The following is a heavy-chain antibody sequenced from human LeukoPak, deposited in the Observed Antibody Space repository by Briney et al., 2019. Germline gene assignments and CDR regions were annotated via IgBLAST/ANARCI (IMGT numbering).Heavy chain of an antibody. CDR3: ARVERWLQFLA. D-gene: IGHD5-24*01. CDR1: GGTFSSYA. Sequence: SVKVSCKASGGTFSSYAISLVRQAPGQGLEWMGRIIPIFGTANYAQKFQGRVTITTDESTSTAYMELSSLRSEDTAVYYCARVERWLQFLAWGQGTLVTVSS. V-gene: IGHV1-69*05. J-gene: IGHJ5*02. CDR2: IIPIFGTA.